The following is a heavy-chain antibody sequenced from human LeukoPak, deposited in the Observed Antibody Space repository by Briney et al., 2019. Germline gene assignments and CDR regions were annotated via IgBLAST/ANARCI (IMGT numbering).Heavy chain of an antibody. CDR3: ARDSLQLDV. CDR2: ISFDGSNK. V-gene: IGHV3-30-3*01. Sequence: PGGSLRLSCAASGFSFSSYAMHWVRQAPGKGLEWVAVISFDGSNKYYADSVKGRFTISRDNAKNSLYLQMNSLRAEDTAVYYCARDSLQLDVWGQGTTVTVSS. J-gene: IGHJ6*02. CDR1: GFSFSSYA.